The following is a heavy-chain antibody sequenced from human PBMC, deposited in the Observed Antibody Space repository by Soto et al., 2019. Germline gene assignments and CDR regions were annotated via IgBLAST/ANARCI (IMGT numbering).Heavy chain of an antibody. D-gene: IGHD1-1*01. CDR1: GGFVSSGSYY. V-gene: IGHV4-61*01. Sequence: SETLSLTCAVYGGFVSSGSYYWSWIRQPPGKGLEWIGEMSHSGGTHFNPSLKSRVTMSVDTSKNQFSLNIYSVTAADTALYYCARVERGTVTTVVDAFDIWGPGTMVTVSS. J-gene: IGHJ3*02. CDR3: ARVERGTVTTVVDAFDI. CDR2: MSHSGGT.